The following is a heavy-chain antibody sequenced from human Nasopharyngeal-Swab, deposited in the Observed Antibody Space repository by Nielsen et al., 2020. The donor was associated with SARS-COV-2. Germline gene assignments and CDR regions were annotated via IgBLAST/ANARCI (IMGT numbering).Heavy chain of an antibody. D-gene: IGHD3-22*01. Sequence: SETLSLTCAVYGGSFSGYYWSWIRQHPGKGLEWIGYIYYSGSTYYNPSLKSRVTISVDTSKNQFSLKLSSVTAADTAVYYCARAGITMIVVVPLVDAFDIWGQGTMVTVSS. CDR1: GGSFSGYY. CDR2: IYYSGST. CDR3: ARAGITMIVVVPLVDAFDI. V-gene: IGHV4-31*11. J-gene: IGHJ3*02.